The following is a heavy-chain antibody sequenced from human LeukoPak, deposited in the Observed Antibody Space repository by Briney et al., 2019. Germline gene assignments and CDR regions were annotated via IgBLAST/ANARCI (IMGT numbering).Heavy chain of an antibody. V-gene: IGHV4-34*01. CDR3: ARGILRYDWTDSDVRAFHYYYYMDV. CDR2: ISQSGNT. Sequence: SETLSLTCAGDSLSGSSVTWVRQPPGKGLEWIGEISQSGNTNYNPSLKSRLTMSIDTSKSQISLHLRSATTADTAVYFCARGILRYDWTDSDVRAFHYYYYMDVWGPGVTVIVSS. D-gene: IGHD1-20*01. CDR1: DSLSGSS. J-gene: IGHJ6*03.